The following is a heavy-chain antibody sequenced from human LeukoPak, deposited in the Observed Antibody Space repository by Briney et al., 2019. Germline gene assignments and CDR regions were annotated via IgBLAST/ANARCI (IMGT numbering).Heavy chain of an antibody. CDR1: GFTFSAYW. CDR3: ARGGIYSYDGFDI. J-gene: IGHJ3*02. CDR2: INSDGSPT. V-gene: IGHV3-74*01. Sequence: PGGSLRLSCAASGFTFSAYWMHWVRQAPGKGLVCVSRINSDGSPTAYADSVKGRFTISRDNAKNTLYLQMNSLRAEDSAVYYCARGGIYSYDGFDIWGQGTMLTVSS. D-gene: IGHD1-26*01.